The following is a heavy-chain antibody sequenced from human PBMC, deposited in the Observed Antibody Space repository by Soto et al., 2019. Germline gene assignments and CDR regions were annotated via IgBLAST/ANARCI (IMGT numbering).Heavy chain of an antibody. D-gene: IGHD1-1*01. V-gene: IGHV3-9*01. CDR2: ISWNSGSI. CDR3: AKDIRGQGLEPRLDY. Sequence: EVQLVESGGGLVQPGRSLRLSCAASGFTFDDYAMHWVRQAPGKGLEWVSGISWNSGSIGYADSVKGRFTISRDNAKNSLDLQMNSLRPEDTALYYCAKDIRGQGLEPRLDYWGQGTLVTVSS. CDR1: GFTFDDYA. J-gene: IGHJ4*02.